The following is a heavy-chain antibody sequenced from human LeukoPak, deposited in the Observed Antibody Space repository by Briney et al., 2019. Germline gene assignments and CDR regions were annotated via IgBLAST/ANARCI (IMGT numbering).Heavy chain of an antibody. CDR1: GFSFTSYA. CDR3: TTVTTNLDY. V-gene: IGHV3-23*01. CDR2: ISNSGAGT. D-gene: IGHD4-17*01. J-gene: IGHJ4*02. Sequence: GGSLRLSCAASGFSFTSYAMSWVRQAPGKGLEWVSAISNSGAGTFYADSAKGRFTISRDNSQNTLYLQMNSLRAEDTAVYYCTTVTTNLDYWGQGTLVTVSS.